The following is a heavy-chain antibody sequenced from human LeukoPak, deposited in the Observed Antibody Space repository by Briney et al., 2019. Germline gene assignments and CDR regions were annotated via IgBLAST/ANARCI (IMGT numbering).Heavy chain of an antibody. CDR1: GYTFTGYY. J-gene: IGHJ4*02. V-gene: IGHV1-2*02. CDR3: ARVDGQGDGYNWRSEYYFDY. CDR2: INPNSGGT. D-gene: IGHD5-24*01. Sequence: ASVKVSCKASGYTFTGYYIHWVRQAPGQGLEWMGWINPNSGGTNYAQKFQGRVTITADESTSTAYMELSSLRSEDMAVYYCARVDGQGDGYNWRSEYYFDYWGQGTLVTVSS.